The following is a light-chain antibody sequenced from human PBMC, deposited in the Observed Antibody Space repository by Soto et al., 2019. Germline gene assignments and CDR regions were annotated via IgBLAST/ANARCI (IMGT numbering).Light chain of an antibody. CDR1: SSDVGVYNY. CDR3: CSYVGSYSYV. Sequence: QSALTQPRSVSGSPGQSVTISCTGTSSDVGVYNYVSWFQQHPGKAPKLMIYDVNTRPSGVPDRFSGSKSGNTASLTISGLQAEDEVDYYCCSYVGSYSYVFGSGTKVTVL. CDR2: DVN. J-gene: IGLJ1*01. V-gene: IGLV2-11*01.